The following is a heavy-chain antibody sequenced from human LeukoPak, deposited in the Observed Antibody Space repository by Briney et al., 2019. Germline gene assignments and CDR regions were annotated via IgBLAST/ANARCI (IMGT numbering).Heavy chain of an antibody. Sequence: SETLSLTCTVSGGSISSYYWSWIRQPPGKGLEWIGYIYYSGSTNHNPSLKSRVTISVDTSKNQFSLKLSSVTAADTAVYYCARSSYSGSYHWAFDIWGQGTMVTVSS. CDR3: ARSSYSGSYHWAFDI. D-gene: IGHD1-26*01. V-gene: IGHV4-59*01. CDR1: GGSISSYY. CDR2: IYYSGST. J-gene: IGHJ3*02.